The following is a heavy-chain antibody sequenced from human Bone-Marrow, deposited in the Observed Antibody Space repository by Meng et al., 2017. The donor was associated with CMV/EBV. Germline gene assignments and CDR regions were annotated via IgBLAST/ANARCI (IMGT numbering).Heavy chain of an antibody. D-gene: IGHD3-10*01. J-gene: IGHJ4*02. CDR1: GLTLSSYG. Sequence: GESLKISCAASGLTLSSYGIHWVRQAPGKGLEWVAFIRYDGGKKEYVDSVKGRFTISRDNSKNTVNLQLNSLRAEDTAVYYCTKDSGRGGHRWFRGVDYWGQGTLVTVSS. CDR2: IRYDGGKK. V-gene: IGHV3-30*02. CDR3: TKDSGRGGHRWFRGVDY.